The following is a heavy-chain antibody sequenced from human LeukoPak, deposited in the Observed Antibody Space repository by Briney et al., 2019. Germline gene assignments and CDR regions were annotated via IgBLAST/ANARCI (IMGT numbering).Heavy chain of an antibody. CDR2: TSSDGIYQ. V-gene: IGHV3-30*09. Sequence: QPGGSLRLSYAASGFTFDKHAMHWVRQAPGKGLEWLVATSSDGIYQYYADSVKGRFAISRDNSRLTVSLQMNSLKPADTAVYYCAQNPTNHDYINAGGGGFDPWGQGTLVTVSS. J-gene: IGHJ5*02. CDR3: AQNPTNHDYINAGGGGFDP. CDR1: GFTFDKHA. D-gene: IGHD3-16*01.